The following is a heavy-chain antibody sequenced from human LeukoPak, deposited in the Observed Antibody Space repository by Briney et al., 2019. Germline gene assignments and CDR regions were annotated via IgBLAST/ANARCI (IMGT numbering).Heavy chain of an antibody. CDR2: IYYSGST. CDR3: ARDSGSSSWYYFDY. CDR1: GGSISSYY. D-gene: IGHD6-13*01. Sequence: PSETLSLTCTVSGGSISSYYWSWIRQPPGKGLDWIGYIYYSGSTNYNPSLKSRVTISVDTSKNQFSLKLSSVTAADTAVYYCARDSGSSSWYYFDYWGQGTLVTVSS. J-gene: IGHJ4*02. V-gene: IGHV4-59*01.